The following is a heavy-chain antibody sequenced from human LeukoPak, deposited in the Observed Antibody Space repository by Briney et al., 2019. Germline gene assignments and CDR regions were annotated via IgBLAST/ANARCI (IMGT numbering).Heavy chain of an antibody. CDR1: GFTFSSYD. CDR2: IDTAGDT. Sequence: GASLRLSCAASGFTFSSYDMHWVRHAAGKGLGWVSAIDTAGDTYSPGSVKGRSTISRENAKNSLYLQMNSLRAGDTAVYYCARVQGLDFRWYFDLWGRGTLVTVSS. V-gene: IGHV3-13*01. CDR3: ARVQGLDFRWYFDL. J-gene: IGHJ2*01.